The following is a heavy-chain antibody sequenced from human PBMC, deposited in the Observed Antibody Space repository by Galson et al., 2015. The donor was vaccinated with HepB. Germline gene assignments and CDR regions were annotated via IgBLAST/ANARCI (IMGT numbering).Heavy chain of an antibody. CDR3: ANQIRFLEWSYAFDI. V-gene: IGHV3-23*01. J-gene: IGHJ3*02. D-gene: IGHD3-3*01. Sequence: SLRLSCAASGFTFSSYAMSWVRQAPGKGLEWVSAISGSGGSTYYADSVKGRFTISRDNSKNTLYLQMNSLRAEDTAVYYCANQIRFLEWSYAFDIWGQGTMVTVSS. CDR2: ISGSGGST. CDR1: GFTFSSYA.